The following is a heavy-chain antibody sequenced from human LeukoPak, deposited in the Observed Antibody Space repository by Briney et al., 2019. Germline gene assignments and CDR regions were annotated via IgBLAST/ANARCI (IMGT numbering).Heavy chain of an antibody. CDR3: AREPVAGPSVAFDI. J-gene: IGHJ3*02. CDR2: ISYDGSNK. V-gene: IGHV3-30-3*01. Sequence: PGGSLRLSCAASGFTFSSYAMHWVRQAPGKGLEWVAVISYDGSNKYYADSVKGRFTISRDNSKNTLYLQMNSLRAEDTAVYYCAREPVAGPSVAFDIWGQGTMVTVSS. D-gene: IGHD6-19*01. CDR1: GFTFSSYA.